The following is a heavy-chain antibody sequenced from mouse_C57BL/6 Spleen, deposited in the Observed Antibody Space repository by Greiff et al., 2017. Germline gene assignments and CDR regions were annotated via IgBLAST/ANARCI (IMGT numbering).Heavy chain of an antibody. D-gene: IGHD1-1*01. Sequence: DVMLVESGGGLVKPGGSLKLSCAASGFTFSDYGMHWVRQAPEKGLEWVAYISSGSSTIYYADTVKGRFTISRDNAKNTLFLQMTSLRSEDTAMYYCARRGYYGSSSYYYAMDYWGQGTSVTVSS. CDR1: GFTFSDYG. CDR3: ARRGYYGSSSYYYAMDY. CDR2: ISSGSSTI. V-gene: IGHV5-17*01. J-gene: IGHJ4*01.